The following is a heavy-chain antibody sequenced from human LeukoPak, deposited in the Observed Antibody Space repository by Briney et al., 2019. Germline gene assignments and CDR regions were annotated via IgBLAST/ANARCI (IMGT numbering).Heavy chain of an antibody. Sequence: SVKVSCKASGGTFSIYAISWVRQAPEQGLEWMGGIIPIFGTAKYAQKFQGRVTITADASTSTAYMELSSLRSDDTAVYYCAKRGYSYENDYWGQGTLVTVSS. CDR3: AKRGYSYENDY. J-gene: IGHJ4*02. V-gene: IGHV1-69*01. D-gene: IGHD5-18*01. CDR1: GGTFSIYA. CDR2: IIPIFGTA.